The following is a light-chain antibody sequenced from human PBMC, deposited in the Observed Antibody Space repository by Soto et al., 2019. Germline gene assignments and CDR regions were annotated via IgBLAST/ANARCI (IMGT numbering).Light chain of an antibody. CDR1: QSVSSNY. CDR3: QQYDDWPS. CDR2: GAS. Sequence: IVFTQSPGTLSFSPGERATLSCRASQSVSSNYLAWYQQKPGQAPRLLIYGASSRATGIPDRFSGSGSGTEFTLTISSLQSEDFAVYYCQQYDDWPSFGQGTKVDIK. J-gene: IGKJ1*01. V-gene: IGKV3-20*01.